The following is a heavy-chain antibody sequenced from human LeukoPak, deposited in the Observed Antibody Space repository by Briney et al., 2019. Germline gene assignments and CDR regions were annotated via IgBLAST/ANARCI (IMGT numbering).Heavy chain of an antibody. D-gene: IGHD3-22*01. J-gene: IGHJ4*02. CDR1: GYSISSGYY. CDR2: IYHSGST. Sequence: PSETLSLTCTVSGYSISSGYYWGWIRQPPGKGLEWIGSIYHSGSTYYNPSLKSRVTISVDTSKNQFSLKLSSVTASDTAVYYCARRDTYDSSGYDGDYWGQGTLVTVSS. CDR3: ARRDTYDSSGYDGDY. V-gene: IGHV4-38-2*02.